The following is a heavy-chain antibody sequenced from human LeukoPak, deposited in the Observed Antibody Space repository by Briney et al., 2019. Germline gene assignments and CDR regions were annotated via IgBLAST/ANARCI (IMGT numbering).Heavy chain of an antibody. V-gene: IGHV4-38-2*02. CDR3: ARGSIAVATGDY. D-gene: IGHD6-19*01. J-gene: IGHJ4*02. Sequence: SETLSLTCTVSGYSISGGHYWGWIRQPPGKGLEWIGSIYHSGSTYYNPSLKSRVTISVDTSKNQFSLKLSSVTAADTAVYYCARGSIAVATGDYWGQGTLVTVSS. CDR2: IYHSGST. CDR1: GYSISGGHY.